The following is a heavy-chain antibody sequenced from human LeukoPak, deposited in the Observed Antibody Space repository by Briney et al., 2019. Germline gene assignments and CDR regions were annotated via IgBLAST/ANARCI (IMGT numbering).Heavy chain of an antibody. CDR1: GFTFSNYW. J-gene: IGHJ6*02. CDR2: IKQDGSEK. Sequence: GGSLRLSCAASGFTFSNYWMTWVRQAPGKGLAWVATIKQDGSEKYYVDSVKGRFTISRDNSKNSLYLQMKSLRVEDTAVYYCARGRRVYYGMDVWGQGTTVTVSS. CDR3: ARGRRVYYGMDV. V-gene: IGHV3-7*05.